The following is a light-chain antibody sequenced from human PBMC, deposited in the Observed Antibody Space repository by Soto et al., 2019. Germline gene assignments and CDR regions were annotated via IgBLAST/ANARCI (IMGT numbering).Light chain of an antibody. CDR3: QQLFDSPIT. CDR1: QVISTS. CDR2: AAS. V-gene: IGKV1-9*01. J-gene: IGKJ5*01. Sequence: TITCRASQVISTSSAWYQVKPGKAPKLLIYAASTLESGVPSRFSATVSGTEFSLTITSLQPEDFATYYCQQLFDSPITFGQGTRLEI.